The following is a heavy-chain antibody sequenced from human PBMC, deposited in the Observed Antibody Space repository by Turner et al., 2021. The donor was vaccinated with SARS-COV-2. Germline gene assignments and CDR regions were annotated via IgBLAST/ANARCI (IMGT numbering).Heavy chain of an antibody. CDR1: GFTFSSYS. V-gene: IGHV3-48*01. CDR2: ISSSSSTI. Sequence: EVQLVQSGGGLVPPVGSLRLSCAASGFTFSSYSMNWVRQDPGKGLEWVSNISSSSSTIYYADAVKGRFTISRDNAKNSLYLQMNSLRAEDTAVYYCARDLGSIAVDNWGQGTLVTVSS. D-gene: IGHD6-19*01. CDR3: ARDLGSIAVDN. J-gene: IGHJ4*02.